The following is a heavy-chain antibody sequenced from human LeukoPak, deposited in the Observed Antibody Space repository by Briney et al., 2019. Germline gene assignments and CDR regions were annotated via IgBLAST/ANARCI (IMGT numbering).Heavy chain of an antibody. CDR2: VRGSGGST. CDR1: GFTFSSYA. V-gene: IGHV3-23*01. J-gene: IGHJ4*02. CDR3: AKVRWDNSGWYYLDD. Sequence: PGGSLRLSCAASGFTFSSYAMSWVRQAPGKGLEWVSAVRGSGGSTYYADSVKGRFTISRDNSNNTLYLQMNSLRAEDTAVYYCAKVRWDNSGWYYLDDRGEGSLVSHSS. D-gene: IGHD6-19*01.